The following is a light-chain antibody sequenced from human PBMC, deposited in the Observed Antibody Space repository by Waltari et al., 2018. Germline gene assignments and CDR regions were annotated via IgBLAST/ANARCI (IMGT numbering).Light chain of an antibody. CDR1: QGISSY. CDR3: QQYYSYLMYT. V-gene: IGKV1-8*01. Sequence: AIRMTNSPSPSPPPKDKRVTITCRPSQGISSYLAWYQQKPGKAPNLLIYAASTLQSGVPSRFSGSGSGTDFTLTISCLQSEDFATYYCQQYYSYLMYTFGQGTKLEIK. J-gene: IGKJ2*01. CDR2: AAS.